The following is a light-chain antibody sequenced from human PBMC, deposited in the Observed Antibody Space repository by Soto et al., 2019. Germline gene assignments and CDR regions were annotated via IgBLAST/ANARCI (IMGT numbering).Light chain of an antibody. CDR2: GAS. V-gene: IGKV3-20*01. J-gene: IGKJ1*01. CDR1: QSVSSSY. Sequence: EIVLTHSPGTLSLSPGERATLSCRASQSVSSSYLAWYQQKPGQAPRLLIYGASSRATGIPDRFSGSGSGTDFTLTISRLEPADFAVYYCQQFGSSPRTFGQGTKVDIK. CDR3: QQFGSSPRT.